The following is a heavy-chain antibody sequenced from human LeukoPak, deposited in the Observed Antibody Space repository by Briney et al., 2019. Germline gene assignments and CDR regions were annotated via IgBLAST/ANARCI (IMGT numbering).Heavy chain of an antibody. CDR1: GGTFSSYA. Sequence: ASVKVSCKASGGTFSSYAISWVRQAPGQGLEWMGIINPSGGSTSYAQKFQGRVTMTRDMSTSTVYMELSSLRSEDTAVYYCARDLTYDAFDIWGQGTMVTVSS. V-gene: IGHV1-46*01. CDR2: INPSGGST. CDR3: ARDLTYDAFDI. J-gene: IGHJ3*02.